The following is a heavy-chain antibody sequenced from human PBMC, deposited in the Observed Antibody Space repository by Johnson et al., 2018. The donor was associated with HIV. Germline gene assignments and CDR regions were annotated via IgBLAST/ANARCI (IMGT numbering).Heavy chain of an antibody. V-gene: IGHV3-20*04. CDR3: ARDSAYCGGDCHDAFDI. Sequence: MLLVESGGGVERPGGSLRLSCAASGFTFDDHGMCWVRHVPGKGLEWVSGINWFVGTTGYADFSKCLFTISRDNAKNSLYLQMNSLRAEDTAVYYCARDSAYCGGDCHDAFDIWGQGTMVTVSS. D-gene: IGHD2-21*02. CDR2: INWFVGTT. J-gene: IGHJ3*02. CDR1: GFTFDDHG.